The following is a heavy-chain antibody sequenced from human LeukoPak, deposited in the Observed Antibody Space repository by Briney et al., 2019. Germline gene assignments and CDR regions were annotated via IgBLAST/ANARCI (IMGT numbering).Heavy chain of an antibody. CDR1: GGSISSSSYY. J-gene: IGHJ5*02. CDR2: IYYSGST. CDR3: ARDLNFGISPIFSTINWFDP. Sequence: SETLSLTCTVSGGSISSSSYYWGWIRQPPGKGLEWIGSIYYSGSTYYNPSLKSRVTISVDTSKNQFSLKLSSVTAADTAVYYCARDLNFGISPIFSTINWFDPWGQGTLVTVSS. D-gene: IGHD3-9*01. V-gene: IGHV4-39*07.